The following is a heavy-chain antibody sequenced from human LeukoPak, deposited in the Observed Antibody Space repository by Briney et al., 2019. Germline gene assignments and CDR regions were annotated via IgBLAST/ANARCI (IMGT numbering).Heavy chain of an antibody. J-gene: IGHJ4*02. Sequence: GGSLRLSCAASGFTFSTYALHWVRQAPGKGLEWVAVISYGGNNIYYVDSVKGRFTISRDNSKNTLYLQMNSLRAVDTAVYFCASISGASWGDYWGQGTLVTVSS. CDR3: ASISGASWGDY. D-gene: IGHD3-16*01. CDR2: ISYGGNNI. V-gene: IGHV3-30-3*01. CDR1: GFTFSTYA.